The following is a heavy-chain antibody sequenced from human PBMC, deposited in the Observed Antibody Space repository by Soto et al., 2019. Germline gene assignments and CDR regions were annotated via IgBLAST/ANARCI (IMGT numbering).Heavy chain of an antibody. CDR2: IYYSGST. D-gene: IGHD1-26*01. V-gene: IGHV4-59*01. Sequence: SETLSLTCTVSGGSISSYYWSWIRQPPGKGLEWIGYIYYSGSTNYNPSLKSRVTISVDTSKNQFSLKLSSVTAADTAVYYCVSTLGGRFDYWGQGTLVTVSS. J-gene: IGHJ4*02. CDR3: VSTLGGRFDY. CDR1: GGSISSYY.